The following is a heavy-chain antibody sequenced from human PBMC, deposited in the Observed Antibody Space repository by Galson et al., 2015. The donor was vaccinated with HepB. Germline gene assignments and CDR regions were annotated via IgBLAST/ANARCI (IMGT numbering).Heavy chain of an antibody. CDR2: MRSLAYGGTT. CDR1: GFTFSSYA. CDR3: ARAPIYSNRGYYSDY. Sequence: SLRLSCAASGFTFSSYAMSWVRQSPGKGLEWVGFMRSLAYGGTTEYAASVKGRFTISRDDSKSISYLQMNSLKPEDTAVYYCARAPIYSNRGYYSDYWGQGTLVTVSS. J-gene: IGHJ4*02. D-gene: IGHD4-11*01. V-gene: IGHV3-49*04.